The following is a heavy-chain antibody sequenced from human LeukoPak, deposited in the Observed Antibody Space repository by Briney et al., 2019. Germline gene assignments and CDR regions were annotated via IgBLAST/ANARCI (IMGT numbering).Heavy chain of an antibody. V-gene: IGHV5-51*01. CDR2: IYPGDSDT. J-gene: IGHJ3*02. D-gene: IGHD3-9*01. CDR3: ARPLRRYFDSGLAFDI. CDR1: GYSFTSYW. Sequence: GESLKISCKGSGYSFTSYWIGWVRQMPGKGLEWMGLIYPGDSDTRYCPSFQGQVTISADKSISTAYLQWSSLKASDTAMYYCARPLRRYFDSGLAFDIWGQGTMVTVSS.